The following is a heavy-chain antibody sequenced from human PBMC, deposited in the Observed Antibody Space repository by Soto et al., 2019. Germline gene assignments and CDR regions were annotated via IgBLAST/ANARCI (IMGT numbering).Heavy chain of an antibody. CDR1: GYTFTSYD. V-gene: IGHV1-8*01. CDR3: ARLQDVGSTLGCFHX. D-gene: IGHD2-15*01. CDR2: MKTNSGKT. Sequence: ASLKVSCNASGYTFTSYDINWVRQATGKGIEWMGCMKTNSGKTGYAKKFQGRVTMTRNTSISTAYMELSSLRSEETAVYYCARLQDVGSTLGCFHXWGQGTLLTVSX. J-gene: IGHJ5*02.